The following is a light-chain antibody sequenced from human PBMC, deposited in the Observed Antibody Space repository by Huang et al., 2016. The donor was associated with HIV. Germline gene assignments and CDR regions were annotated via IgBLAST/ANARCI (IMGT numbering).Light chain of an antibody. Sequence: DIQMTQSPSSLSASVGDRVTITCRASKSISSYLNWYQQKPGKAPKLLIYAASSLQSGVPSMFSGSESGTDFTLTIGSLQPEDFATYYCQQSYSTPLTFGGGTKVEIK. CDR3: QQSYSTPLT. J-gene: IGKJ4*01. V-gene: IGKV1-39*01. CDR1: KSISSY. CDR2: AAS.